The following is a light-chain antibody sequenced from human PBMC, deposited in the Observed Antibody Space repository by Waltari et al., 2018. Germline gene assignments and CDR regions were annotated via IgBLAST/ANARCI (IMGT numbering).Light chain of an antibody. V-gene: IGKV3-20*01. J-gene: IGKJ4*01. CDR2: GTF. Sequence: EIVLTHSPGTLSLSPGEGATLSCRTSQTIRTTYLAWYQQKPCQAPTLLIYGTFSRATGIPDRFTGSGSGTDFSLTISSLEPEDFATYYCQQYDISPLTFGGGTKVEIK. CDR1: QTIRTTY. CDR3: QQYDISPLT.